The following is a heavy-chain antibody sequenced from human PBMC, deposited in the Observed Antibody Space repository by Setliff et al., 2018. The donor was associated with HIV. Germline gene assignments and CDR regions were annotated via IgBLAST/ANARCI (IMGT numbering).Heavy chain of an antibody. Sequence: AGGSLRLSCAASGFTFDDYAMHWVRQAPGKGLEWVSLISWDGGSTYYADSVKGRFSISRDNSKNSLYLQMNSLRAEDTALYYCMSEYKSGCWGQGTLVTVSS. CDR3: MSEYKSGC. D-gene: IGHD6-19*01. CDR1: GFTFDDYA. V-gene: IGHV3-43D*04. CDR2: ISWDGGST. J-gene: IGHJ4*02.